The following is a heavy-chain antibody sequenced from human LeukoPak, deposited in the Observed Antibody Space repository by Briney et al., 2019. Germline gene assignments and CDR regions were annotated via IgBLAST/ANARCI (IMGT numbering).Heavy chain of an antibody. D-gene: IGHD4-17*01. CDR1: GFTVSSNY. V-gene: IGHV3-9*01. J-gene: IGHJ5*02. Sequence: GGSLRLSCAASGFTVSSNYMSWVRQAPGKGLEWVSGISWNSGSIGYADSVKGRFTISRDNAKNSLYLQMNSLRAEDTALYYCAKDAYGDPYNWFDPWGQGTLVTVSS. CDR3: AKDAYGDPYNWFDP. CDR2: ISWNSGSI.